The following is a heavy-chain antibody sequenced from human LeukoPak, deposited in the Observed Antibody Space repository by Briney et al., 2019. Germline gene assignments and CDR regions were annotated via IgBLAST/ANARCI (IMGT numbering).Heavy chain of an antibody. D-gene: IGHD2-15*01. V-gene: IGHV3-30*02. Sequence: SGGSLRLSCAASGFTFSSYGMHWVRQAPGKGLEWVAFIRYVGSNKYYADSVKGRFTISRDNSKNTLYLQMNSLRAEDTAVYYCAKSFPLPARLGYCSGGSCPFDYWGQGTLVTVSS. J-gene: IGHJ4*02. CDR2: IRYVGSNK. CDR1: GFTFSSYG. CDR3: AKSFPLPARLGYCSGGSCPFDY.